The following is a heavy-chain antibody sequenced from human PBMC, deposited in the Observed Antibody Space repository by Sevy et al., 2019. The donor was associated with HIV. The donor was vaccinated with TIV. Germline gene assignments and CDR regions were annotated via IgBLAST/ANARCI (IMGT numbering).Heavy chain of an antibody. Sequence: ASVKVSCKASGYTFTSYGISWVRQAPGQGLEWMGWISAYNGNTNYAQKLQGRVTMTTDTSTSTVYMELRSLRSDDTAVYYCARGNSSGWAYYYYYMDVWGKGTTVTVSS. CDR1: GYTFTSYG. CDR2: ISAYNGNT. V-gene: IGHV1-18*04. J-gene: IGHJ6*03. CDR3: ARGNSSGWAYYYYYMDV. D-gene: IGHD6-19*01.